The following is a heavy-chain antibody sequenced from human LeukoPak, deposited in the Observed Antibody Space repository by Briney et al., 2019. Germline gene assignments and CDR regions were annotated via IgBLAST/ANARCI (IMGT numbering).Heavy chain of an antibody. CDR3: ARDASSGWDY. J-gene: IGHJ4*02. Sequence: PSETLSLTCTVSGGSISSNYWSWIRQPPGKGLEWIGYIYYSGSTNYNPSLKSRVTISVDTSKNQFSLKLSSVTAADTAVYYCARDASSGWDYWGQGTLVTVSS. V-gene: IGHV4-59*01. D-gene: IGHD6-19*01. CDR1: GGSISSNY. CDR2: IYYSGST.